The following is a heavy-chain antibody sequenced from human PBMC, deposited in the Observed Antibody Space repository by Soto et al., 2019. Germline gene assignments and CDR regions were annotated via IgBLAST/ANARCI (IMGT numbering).Heavy chain of an antibody. Sequence: QVQLVESGGGVVQPGRSLRLSCAASGFTFSSYAMHWVRQAPGKGLEWVAVISYDGSYKYYADSVKGRFTISRDNSKNTLYLQMNSLRAEDTAVYYCASPLTLYYYYGMDVWGQGTTVTVSS. CDR2: ISYDGSYK. CDR1: GFTFSSYA. J-gene: IGHJ6*02. V-gene: IGHV3-30-3*01. CDR3: ASPLTLYYYYGMDV.